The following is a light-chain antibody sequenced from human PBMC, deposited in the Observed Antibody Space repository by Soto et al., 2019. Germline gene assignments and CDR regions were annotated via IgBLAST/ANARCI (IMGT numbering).Light chain of an antibody. CDR2: EVS. Sequence: ALTQPPSASGSPGQSVTISCTGTSSDVGGYNYVSWYQLHPGKAPKLIIYEVSKRPSGVPDHFSGSKSGNTASLTVSGLQADDEADYYCSSFGGSNHVVFGGGTKVTVL. CDR3: SSFGGSNHVV. CDR1: SSDVGGYNY. J-gene: IGLJ2*01. V-gene: IGLV2-8*01.